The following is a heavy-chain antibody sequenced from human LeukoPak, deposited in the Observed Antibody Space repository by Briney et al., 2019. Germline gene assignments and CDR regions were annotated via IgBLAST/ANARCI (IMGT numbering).Heavy chain of an antibody. D-gene: IGHD1-26*01. CDR3: AKDRSIGTYYTFDH. CDR1: GFRFNTYW. Sequence: GGSLRLSCAASGFRFNTYWMTWVRQAPGKGLEWVSSISASGVMTYYADSVKGRFTVSRDNSKNSLYLQMSSLTAADTAVYYCAKDRSIGTYYTFDHWGQGTLVTVSS. CDR2: ISASGVMT. J-gene: IGHJ4*02. V-gene: IGHV3-23*01.